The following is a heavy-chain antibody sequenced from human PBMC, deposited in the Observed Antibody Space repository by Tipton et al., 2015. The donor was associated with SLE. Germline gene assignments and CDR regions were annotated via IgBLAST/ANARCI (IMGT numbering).Heavy chain of an antibody. Sequence: LRLSCTVSGGSISSGGHYWSWIRQPAGKGLEWIGRIHASGSSGSTEYNPSLKSRVSMSLDTSKNQFSLNLTSVTAADTALYYCARVLDVLDYWGQGTLVTVSS. V-gene: IGHV4-61*02. CDR3: ARVLDVLDY. D-gene: IGHD6-6*01. J-gene: IGHJ4*02. CDR1: GGSISSGGHY. CDR2: IHASGSSGST.